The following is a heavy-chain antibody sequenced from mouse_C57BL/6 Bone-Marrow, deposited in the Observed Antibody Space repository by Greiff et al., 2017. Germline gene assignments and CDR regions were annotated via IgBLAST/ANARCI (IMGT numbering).Heavy chain of an antibody. D-gene: IGHD2-4*01. CDR2: ISDGGSYT. J-gene: IGHJ2*01. Sequence: DVMLVESGGGLVKPGGSLKLSCAASGFTFSSYAMSWVRQTPEKRLEWVATISDGGSYTYYPDNVKGRFTISRDNAKNNLYLQMSHLKSEDTAMYYCARGRLRRDFDYGGQGTTLTVSS. CDR3: ARGRLRRDFDY. CDR1: GFTFSSYA. V-gene: IGHV5-4*03.